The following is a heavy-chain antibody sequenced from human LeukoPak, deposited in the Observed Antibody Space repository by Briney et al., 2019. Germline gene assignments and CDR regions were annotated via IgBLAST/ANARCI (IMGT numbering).Heavy chain of an antibody. Sequence: PSETLSLTCTVSGGSISSYYWSWTRQPPGKGLEWIGLICYSGSSNYNPSLKSRVTMSVDTSKNRFSLKLSSVTAADTAVYFCARGAFNYYDTIGYSNDAFDIWGQGTMVTVSS. V-gene: IGHV4-59*12. D-gene: IGHD3-22*01. CDR2: ICYSGSS. CDR1: GGSISSYY. J-gene: IGHJ3*02. CDR3: ARGAFNYYDTIGYSNDAFDI.